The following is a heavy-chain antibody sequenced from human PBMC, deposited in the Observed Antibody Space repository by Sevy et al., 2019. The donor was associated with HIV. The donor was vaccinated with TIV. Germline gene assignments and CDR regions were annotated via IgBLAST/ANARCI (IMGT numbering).Heavy chain of an antibody. CDR2: IGARGET. CDR3: AREIHQSVTNDYGDYFDY. Sequence: SETLSLTCTVSGDSSGSGYYYWGWIRQPAGKGLEWIGRIGARGETHYNPSLKSRVTSSRDTSKNQISLRLTSVTAADTAMYYCAREIHQSVTNDYGDYFDYWGQGTLVTVSS. J-gene: IGHJ4*02. D-gene: IGHD4-17*01. CDR1: GDSSGSGYYY. V-gene: IGHV4-61*02.